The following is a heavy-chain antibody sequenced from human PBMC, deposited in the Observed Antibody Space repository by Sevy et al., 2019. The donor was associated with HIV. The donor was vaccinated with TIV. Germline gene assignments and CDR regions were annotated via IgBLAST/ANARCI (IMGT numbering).Heavy chain of an antibody. CDR1: GGSINSDH. Sequence: SETLSLTCTVSGGSINSDHWNWIRQPPGKGLEWIGYVYYTGGTNYNPSLKNRVTISVDRTKNQFSLKLTSVTAADTAVYYCARRNDFDIWRQGTMVTVS. CDR2: VYYTGGT. V-gene: IGHV4-59*08. J-gene: IGHJ3*02. CDR3: ARRNDFDI.